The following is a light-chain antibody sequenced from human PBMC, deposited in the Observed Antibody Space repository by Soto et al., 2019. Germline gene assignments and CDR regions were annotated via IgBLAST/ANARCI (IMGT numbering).Light chain of an antibody. CDR1: QSISSY. J-gene: IGKJ2*02. V-gene: IGKV1-39*01. CDR3: QQSYNTPPWT. CDR2: AAS. Sequence: DIQMTQSPSSLSASVGDRVTITCRASQSISSYLNGYQQKPGKAPKLLIYAASSLQRGVPSRFSGRGSGTDFTLTISSLQPEDFATYYCQQSYNTPPWTFGQGTKLEIK.